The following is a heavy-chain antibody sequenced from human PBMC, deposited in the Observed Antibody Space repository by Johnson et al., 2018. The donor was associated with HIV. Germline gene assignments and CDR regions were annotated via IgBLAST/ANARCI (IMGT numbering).Heavy chain of an antibody. V-gene: IGHV3-23*04. D-gene: IGHD1-26*01. CDR1: GSTFSSYA. CDR3: ARVRGGRENAFDI. CDR2: FSGSGGST. Sequence: EVQLVESGGGLVQPGGSLRLSCAASGSTFSSYAMSWVRQAPGKGLEWVSTFSGSGGSTYYADSGKGRFTISRDNSKNTLYLQMNSLRAEDTAVYYCARVRGGRENAFDIWGQGTMVTVSS. J-gene: IGHJ3*02.